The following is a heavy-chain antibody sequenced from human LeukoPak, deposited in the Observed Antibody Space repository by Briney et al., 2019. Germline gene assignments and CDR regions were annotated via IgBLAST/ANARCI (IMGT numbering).Heavy chain of an antibody. J-gene: IGHJ4*02. CDR3: ARGLAAAGTDY. D-gene: IGHD6-13*01. Sequence: PSETLSLTCTVSGGSISSSSYYWGWIRQPPGKGLEWIGSIYYSGSTYYNPSLKSRVTISVDTSKNQFSPKLSSVTAADTAVYYCARGLAAAGTDYWGQGTLVTVSS. CDR1: GGSISSSSYY. CDR2: IYYSGST. V-gene: IGHV4-39*07.